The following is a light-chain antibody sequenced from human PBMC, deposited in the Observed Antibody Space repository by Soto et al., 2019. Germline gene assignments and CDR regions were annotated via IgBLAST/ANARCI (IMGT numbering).Light chain of an antibody. V-gene: IGKV4-1*01. J-gene: IGKJ2*01. CDR2: WAS. CDR3: QQYYSTPPAT. Sequence: DIVMTQSPDSLAVSLGERATINCKSSQSVLYSSNNKNYLAWYQQKPGQPPKLLIYWASTREFGVPERFSGSGSGTDFTLTISSLQAEDVAVYYYQQYYSTPPATFGQGTKLEIK. CDR1: QSVLYSSNNKNY.